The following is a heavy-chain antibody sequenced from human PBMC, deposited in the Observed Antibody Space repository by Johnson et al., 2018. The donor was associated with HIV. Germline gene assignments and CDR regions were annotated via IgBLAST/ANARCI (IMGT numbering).Heavy chain of an antibody. V-gene: IGHV3-30*03. J-gene: IGHJ3*02. Sequence: QVQLVESGGGVVQPGRSLRLSCAASGFTFSSYGMAWVRQAPGKGLEWVTVISFTGLKKYYADSVKGRFTISRDNSKGTLYLQMDGLRPEDTALYYCARVPDYGDYGDAFDIWGQGTMVTVSS. CDR1: GFTFSSYG. CDR3: ARVPDYGDYGDAFDI. D-gene: IGHD4-17*01. CDR2: ISFTGLKK.